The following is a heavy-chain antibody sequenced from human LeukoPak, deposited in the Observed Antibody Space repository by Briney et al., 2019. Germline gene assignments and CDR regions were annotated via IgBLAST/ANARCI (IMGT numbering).Heavy chain of an antibody. CDR3: ARSPHGSSLNWFDP. J-gene: IGHJ5*02. Sequence: ASVKVSCKASGYTFTNYYIHWVRQAPGQGLEWMGIINPSGGSTTYAQKFQGRVTMTRDTSTRTVYMELTRLRSEYTAVYYCARSPHGSSLNWFDPWGQGTLVTVSS. CDR1: GYTFTNYY. CDR2: INPSGGST. D-gene: IGHD6-13*01. V-gene: IGHV1-46*01.